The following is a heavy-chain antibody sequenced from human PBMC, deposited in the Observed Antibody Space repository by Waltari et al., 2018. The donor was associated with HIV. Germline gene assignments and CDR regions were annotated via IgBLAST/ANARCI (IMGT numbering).Heavy chain of an antibody. D-gene: IGHD6-13*01. CDR3: ARGRIAVAGDAFDI. CDR1: ADSIANYF. CDR2: IYYSGST. V-gene: IGHV4-59*01. J-gene: IGHJ3*02. Sequence: QVQLQESGPGLVKPSETLSLTCTVSADSIANYFWTWIRQPPGKGLDWIGYIYYSGSTNYNPSFKSRVTISVDTSKKQFSLKLKSVTAADTAVYYCARGRIAVAGDAFDIWGQGKMVTVSS.